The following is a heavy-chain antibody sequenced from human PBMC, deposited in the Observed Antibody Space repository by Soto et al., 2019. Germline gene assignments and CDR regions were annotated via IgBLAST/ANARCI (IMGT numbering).Heavy chain of an antibody. CDR3: ASKLTPNGEQWQARPLTY. Sequence: QVQLVQSGAEVKKPGASVKVSGKASGYTFTSYDINWVRQATGQGLEWMGWMNPNSGNTGYPQKFQGRVTMTRNTSISTAYMEQSSLRSEDTAVYYCASKLTPNGEQWQARPLTYWGQGTLVTVSS. CDR1: GYTFTSYD. J-gene: IGHJ4*02. V-gene: IGHV1-8*01. D-gene: IGHD6-19*01. CDR2: MNPNSGNT.